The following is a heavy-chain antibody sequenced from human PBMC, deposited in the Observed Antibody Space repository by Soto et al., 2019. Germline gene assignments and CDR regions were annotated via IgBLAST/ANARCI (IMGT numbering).Heavy chain of an antibody. CDR2: INPNSGGT. V-gene: IGHV1-2*02. CDR3: ARPAAGTVGWFDP. Sequence: QAQLVQSGAEVKKPGASVKVSCKASGYTFTGYYMHWVRQAPGQGLEWMGWINPNSGGTNYAQKFQGRVTMTRDTSISTAYMELSRLRSDDTAVYCCARPAAGTVGWFDPWGQGTLVTVSS. J-gene: IGHJ5*02. D-gene: IGHD6-13*01. CDR1: GYTFTGYY.